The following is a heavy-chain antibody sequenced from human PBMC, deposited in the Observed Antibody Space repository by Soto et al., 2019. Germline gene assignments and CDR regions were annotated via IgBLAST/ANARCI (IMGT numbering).Heavy chain of an antibody. CDR3: ARRDKNDCGEYFHP. CDR2: ISYSGST. V-gene: IGHV4-59*08. CDR1: GGSISNYF. J-gene: IGHJ1*01. D-gene: IGHD2-21*01. Sequence: QVQLQESGPGLVKPSETLSLTCTVFGGSISNYFWSWIRQPPGKGLEWIGYISYSGSTNYNPSLKSRVTISVDTSKNQVSLKLTSVTAADTAVYYCARRDKNDCGEYFHPWGQGTLATVSS.